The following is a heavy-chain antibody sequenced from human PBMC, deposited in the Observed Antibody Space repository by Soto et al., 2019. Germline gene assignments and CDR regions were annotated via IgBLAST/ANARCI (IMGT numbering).Heavy chain of an antibody. CDR1: GGSISSSYY. J-gene: IGHJ4*02. CDR3: VGTRGSCSGGSCPTVGDY. V-gene: IGHV4-59*01. CDR2: IYYSGST. D-gene: IGHD2-15*01. Sequence: QVQLQESGPGLVKPSETLSLTCTVSGGSISSSYYWSWIRQPPGKGLEWIGYIYYSGSTNYNPSLKSRVTLSVDTSKNQFALKLSSVTAADTAVYYCVGTRGSCSGGSCPTVGDYWGQGTLVTVSS.